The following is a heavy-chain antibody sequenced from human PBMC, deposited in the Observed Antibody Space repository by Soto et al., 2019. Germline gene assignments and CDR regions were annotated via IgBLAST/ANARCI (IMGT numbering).Heavy chain of an antibody. CDR1: GGSLSGYY. CDR3: ARLAEENAVLGPAPIGLDY. CDR2: INPNGDT. Sequence: QVQLQQWGAGLLKPSETLSLTCTVFGGSLSGYYWTWIRQSPGKGLEWIGEINPNGDTNYSPSLKGRVSMSVDTSKTQFSLKLHSVTAADTAVYYWARLAEENAVLGPAPIGLDYWGQGTPVTVSS. V-gene: IGHV4-34*02. D-gene: IGHD2-2*02. J-gene: IGHJ4*02.